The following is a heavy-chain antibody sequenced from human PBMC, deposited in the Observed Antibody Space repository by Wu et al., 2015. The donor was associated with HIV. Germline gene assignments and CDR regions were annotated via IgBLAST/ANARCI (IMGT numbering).Heavy chain of an antibody. CDR2: IIPIYGTT. J-gene: IGHJ4*02. Sequence: QVQLVQSGTEVKKPGSSVKVSCKASGVTFSNYAINWVRQAPGQGLEWMGDIIPIYGTTNYAQNFRGRVTISADESTTTAYMEVRRLRSDDTAVYYCAAGIQAGGANYWGQGTLVTVSS. CDR3: AAGIQAGGANY. CDR1: GVTFSNYA. V-gene: IGHV1-69*12. D-gene: IGHD2-21*01.